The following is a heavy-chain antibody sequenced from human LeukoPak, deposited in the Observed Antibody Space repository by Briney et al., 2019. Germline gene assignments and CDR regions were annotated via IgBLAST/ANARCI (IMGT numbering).Heavy chain of an antibody. V-gene: IGHV3-53*01. CDR3: AKRVGYGYGMDV. CDR1: GFSVSSND. Sequence: SGGSLRLSCEASGFSVSSNDMSWVRQAPGKGLECVSVIDRGGSTFADSVKGRFTLSRGNSKNTLYLQMNSLRVEDTAEFYCAKRVGYGYGMDVWGQGTTVTVSS. CDR2: IDRGGST. D-gene: IGHD6-13*01. J-gene: IGHJ6*02.